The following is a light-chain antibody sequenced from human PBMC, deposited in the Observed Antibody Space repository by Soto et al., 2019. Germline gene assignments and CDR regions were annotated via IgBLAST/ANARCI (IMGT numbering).Light chain of an antibody. CDR1: QSVSNNY. V-gene: IGKV3-20*01. CDR2: GAS. CDR3: QQYGSSGT. J-gene: IGKJ1*01. Sequence: DIALTQSPGTLYVSARERATLSCRASQSVSNNYLAWYQQKPGQAPRLLIYGASNRATGIPDRFSGSGSGTKFTLTISRLEPEEFAVDYCQQYGSSGTFGQGTKVDI.